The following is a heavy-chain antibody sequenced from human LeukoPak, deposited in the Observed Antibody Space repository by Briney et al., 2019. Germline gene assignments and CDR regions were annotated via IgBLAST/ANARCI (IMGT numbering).Heavy chain of an antibody. CDR1: GGTISSSSYY. J-gene: IGHJ4*02. V-gene: IGHV4-39*01. CDR2: IYYSGST. Sequence: ASETLSLTCTVSGGTISSSSYYWGWIRQPPGKGLEWIGSIYYSGSTYYNPSLKSRVTISVDTSKNQFSLKLSSVTAADTAVYYCARVASAMVHYFDYWGQGTLVTVSS. CDR3: ARVASAMVHYFDY. D-gene: IGHD4/OR15-4a*01.